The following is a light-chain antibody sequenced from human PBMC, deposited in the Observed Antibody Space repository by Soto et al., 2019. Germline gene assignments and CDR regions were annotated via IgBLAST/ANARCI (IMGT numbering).Light chain of an antibody. V-gene: IGKV3-20*01. J-gene: IGKJ2*01. CDR3: QQYDSSHQWAYT. Sequence: EFVLTQSPDTLSLSPGERATLSCRASQSVGSAYIAWYQQKPGQAPRLLISGASKSATGIPDRFSGSGSGTDFTLTISRLEPEDFAVYYCQQYDSSHQWAYTFGQGTKLESK. CDR1: QSVGSAY. CDR2: GAS.